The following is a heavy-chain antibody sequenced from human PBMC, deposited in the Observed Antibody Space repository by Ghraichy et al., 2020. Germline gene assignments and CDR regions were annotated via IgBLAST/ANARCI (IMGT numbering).Heavy chain of an antibody. J-gene: IGHJ4*02. Sequence: SVKVSCKASGGTFSSYAISWVRQAPGQGLEWMGGIIPIFGTANYAQKFQGRVTITADESTSTAYMELSSLRSEDTAVYYCARSEQEMATIPFDYWGQGTLVTVSS. V-gene: IGHV1-69*13. CDR2: IIPIFGTA. CDR3: ARSEQEMATIPFDY. D-gene: IGHD5-24*01. CDR1: GGTFSSYA.